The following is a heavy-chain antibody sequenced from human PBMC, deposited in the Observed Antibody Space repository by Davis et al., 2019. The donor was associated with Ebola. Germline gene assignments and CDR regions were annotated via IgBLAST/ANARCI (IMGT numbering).Heavy chain of an antibody. CDR1: GFTFSSYS. J-gene: IGHJ5*02. CDR2: ITVTSNYT. Sequence: PSETLSLTCAASGFTFSSYSMNWVRQAPGKGLEWVSSITVTSNYTYYADSVKGRFTISRDNAKNSLYLQMNSLRAEDTAVYYCARRNRFDPWGQGTLVTVSS. V-gene: IGHV3-21*01. CDR3: ARRNRFDP.